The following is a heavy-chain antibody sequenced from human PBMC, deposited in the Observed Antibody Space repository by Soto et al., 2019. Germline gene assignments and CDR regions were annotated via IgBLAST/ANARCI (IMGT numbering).Heavy chain of an antibody. V-gene: IGHV4-59*08. CDR2: IYYSGST. J-gene: IGHJ5*02. CDR3: ARLGAFYQSLDP. Sequence: SETLPLTCTGSDGSMRSYFWSWILQPPGKGLEWIAYIYYSGSTNYDPSLKSRVTISLETSKSQFSLRLTSVTAADSAVYYCARLGAFYQSLDPWGTGTLVTVCS. D-gene: IGHD3-3*02. CDR1: DGSMRSYF.